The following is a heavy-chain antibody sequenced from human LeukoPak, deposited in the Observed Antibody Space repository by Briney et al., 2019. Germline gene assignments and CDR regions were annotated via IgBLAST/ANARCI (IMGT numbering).Heavy chain of an antibody. CDR1: GFTFSSYA. D-gene: IGHD5-24*01. Sequence: GGSLRLSCAASGFTFSSYAMSWVRQAPGKGLEWVSAISGSGGSIYYADSVKGRFTISRDNAKNSLYLQMNSLRAEDTAVYYCARDAGTGDGGMGYWGQGTLVTVSS. CDR3: ARDAGTGDGGMGY. CDR2: ISGSGGSI. J-gene: IGHJ4*02. V-gene: IGHV3-23*01.